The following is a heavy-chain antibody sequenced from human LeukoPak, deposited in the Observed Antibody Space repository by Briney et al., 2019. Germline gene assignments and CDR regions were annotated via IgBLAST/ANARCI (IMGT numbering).Heavy chain of an antibody. Sequence: GGSLRLSCTASGFTFSDYYMNWIRQAPGKGLEWVSYISSSGTTIYYADSVKGRFAISRDNAKNSLYLQVNSLRAEDTAVYYCASQKVPAAMMGPFDYWGQGTLVTVSS. CDR3: ASQKVPAAMMGPFDY. V-gene: IGHV3-11*01. CDR1: GFTFSDYY. J-gene: IGHJ4*02. D-gene: IGHD2-2*01. CDR2: ISSSGTTI.